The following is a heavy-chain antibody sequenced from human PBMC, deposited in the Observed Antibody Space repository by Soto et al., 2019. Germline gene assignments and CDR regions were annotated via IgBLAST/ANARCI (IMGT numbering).Heavy chain of an antibody. CDR1: GFTFSDFH. D-gene: IGHD6-6*01. J-gene: IGHJ4*02. CDR2: MSTSGTTI. CDR3: ARRRGSYFDY. V-gene: IGHV3-11*01. Sequence: QMQLVESGGGLVKPGGALRLSCAASGFTFSDFHMSWIRQAPGKGLEWISYMSTSGTTIYYAESMKGRLTISRDNANNSLFLEMNSLRAEDTAVYYCARRRGSYFDYWGQGTLVTVSS.